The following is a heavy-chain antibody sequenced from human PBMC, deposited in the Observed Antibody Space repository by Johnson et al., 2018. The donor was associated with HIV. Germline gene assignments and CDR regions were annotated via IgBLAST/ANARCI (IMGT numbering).Heavy chain of an antibody. J-gene: IGHJ3*02. CDR3: TTGSGYYDSSGYYCPEAFDI. CDR2: IKSKTDGGTP. V-gene: IGHV3-15*01. Sequence: VQLVESGGGLVKPGGSLRLSCAASGFTFSNAWMSWVRQAPGKGLEWVGRIKSKTDGGTPDYAAPVKGRFTISRDVSKNTLYLQMNSLKTEDTAVYYGTTGSGYYDSSGYYCPEAFDIWGQGTMVTVSS. D-gene: IGHD3-22*01. CDR1: GFTFSNAW.